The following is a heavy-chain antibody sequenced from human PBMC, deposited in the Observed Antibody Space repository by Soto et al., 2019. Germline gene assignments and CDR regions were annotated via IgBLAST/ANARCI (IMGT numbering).Heavy chain of an antibody. D-gene: IGHD2-8*01. CDR2: ISGSGGST. Sequence: GGSLRLSCAASGFTFNIYAMRWVRQAPGKGLEWVSAISGSGGSTYYADSVKGRFTISRDNSKNTLYLQMNSLRAEDTAVYYCAKRYCTNGVCYTGYYYGMDVWGQGTTVTVSS. CDR3: AKRYCTNGVCYTGYYYGMDV. CDR1: GFTFNIYA. V-gene: IGHV3-23*01. J-gene: IGHJ6*02.